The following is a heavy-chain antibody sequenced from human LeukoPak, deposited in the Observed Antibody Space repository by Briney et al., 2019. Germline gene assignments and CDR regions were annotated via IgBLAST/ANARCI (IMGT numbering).Heavy chain of an antibody. CDR2: MNPNSGNT. CDR1: GYIFTGYY. Sequence: ASVKVSCKASGYIFTGYYMHWVRQATGQGLEWMGWMNPNSGNTGYAQKFQGRVTITRNTSISTAYMELSSLRSEDTAVYYCARDTVAADAFDIWGQGTMVTVSS. V-gene: IGHV1-8*03. D-gene: IGHD6-19*01. J-gene: IGHJ3*02. CDR3: ARDTVAADAFDI.